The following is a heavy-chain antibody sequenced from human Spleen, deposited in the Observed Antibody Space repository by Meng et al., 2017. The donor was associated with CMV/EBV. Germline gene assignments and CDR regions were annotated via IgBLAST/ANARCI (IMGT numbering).Heavy chain of an antibody. D-gene: IGHD2-2*02. CDR3: ARDRCSSTSCYTNWFDP. V-gene: IGHV1-18*01. CDR1: GDTFTSYG. J-gene: IGHJ5*02. CDR2: ISAYNGNT. Sequence: ASVKVSCKASGDTFTSYGISWVRQAPGQGLEWMGGISAYNGNTNYAQKLQGRVTMTTDTSTSTAYMELRSLRSDDTAVYYCARDRCSSTSCYTNWFDPWGQGTLVTVSS.